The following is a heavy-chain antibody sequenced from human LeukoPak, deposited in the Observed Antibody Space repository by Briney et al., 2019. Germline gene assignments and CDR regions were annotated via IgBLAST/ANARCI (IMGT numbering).Heavy chain of an antibody. CDR2: IKQDGSKK. CDR1: GFPFSSYW. J-gene: IGHJ4*02. CDR3: TRVGYIDEGIDY. Sequence: GGSLRPSCVASGFPFSSYWMTWVRQVPGKGLEWVANIKQDGSKKSYVDSVKGRFTISRDNAKNSLYLQMNSLRAEDTAIYYCTRVGYIDEGIDYWGQGTLVTVSS. V-gene: IGHV3-7*04. D-gene: IGHD5-24*01.